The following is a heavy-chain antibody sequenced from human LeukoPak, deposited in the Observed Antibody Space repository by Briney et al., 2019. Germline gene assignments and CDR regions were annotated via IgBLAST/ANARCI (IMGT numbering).Heavy chain of an antibody. Sequence: KPSETLSLTCAVSGYSISSGYYWGWIRQPPGKGLEWIGSIYHSGSTYYNPSLKSRVTISVDTSKNQFSLKLTSVTAADTAVYYCTRGERLGLDSWGQGTLVTVSS. CDR1: GYSISSGYY. CDR3: TRGERLGLDS. J-gene: IGHJ4*02. D-gene: IGHD3-10*01. CDR2: IYHSGST. V-gene: IGHV4-38-2*01.